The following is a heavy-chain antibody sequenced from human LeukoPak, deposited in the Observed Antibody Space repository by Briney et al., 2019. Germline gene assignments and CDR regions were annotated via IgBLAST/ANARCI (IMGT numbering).Heavy chain of an antibody. Sequence: ASVKVSCKASGYTFTGYYMHWVRQAPGQGLEWMGWINPNNDGTNYAQKFRGRVTMTRDTSINTAYMELSRLRSDDTAVYYCARDLDSSGYYFRGFDPWGQGTLVTVSS. CDR3: ARDLDSSGYYFRGFDP. CDR2: INPNNDGT. J-gene: IGHJ5*02. CDR1: GYTFTGYY. D-gene: IGHD3-22*01. V-gene: IGHV1-2*02.